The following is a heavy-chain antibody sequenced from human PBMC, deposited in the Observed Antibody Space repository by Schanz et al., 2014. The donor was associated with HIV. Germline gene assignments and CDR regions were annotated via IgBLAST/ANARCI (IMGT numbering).Heavy chain of an antibody. J-gene: IGHJ6*02. CDR3: ARGRTREDYYGMDV. V-gene: IGHV3-30*03. CDR1: GFTFSSHG. Sequence: QVQLVESGGGVVQPGRSLRLSCAASGFTFSSHGMHWVRQAPGKGLEWVAVISYDGSNKYYADSVKGRFTVSRDNSKNTNTLYLQMNSLRAEDTAVYYCARGRTREDYYGMDVWGQGTTVTVSS. CDR2: ISYDGSNK.